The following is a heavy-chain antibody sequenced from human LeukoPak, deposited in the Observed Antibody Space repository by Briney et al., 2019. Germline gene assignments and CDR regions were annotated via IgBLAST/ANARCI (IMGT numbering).Heavy chain of an antibody. V-gene: IGHV4-38-2*01. CDR1: GYSISSGYY. J-gene: IGHJ6*03. CDR2: IYHSGST. D-gene: IGHD3-16*01. Sequence: PSETLSLTCAVSGYSISSGYYWGWIRQPPGKGLEWIGSIYHSGSTYYNPSLKSRVTISVDTSKNQFSLKLSSVTAADTAVYYCARRGTNYYYYMDVWGKGTTATVSS. CDR3: ARRGTNYYYYMDV.